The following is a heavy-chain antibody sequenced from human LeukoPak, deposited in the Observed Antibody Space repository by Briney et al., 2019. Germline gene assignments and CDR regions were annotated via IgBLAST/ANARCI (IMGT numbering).Heavy chain of an antibody. CDR3: AKDPERYFDWLSDTRDYGMDV. V-gene: IGHV3-30*18. J-gene: IGHJ6*04. CDR2: ISYDGSNK. CDR1: GFTFSNYA. D-gene: IGHD3-9*01. Sequence: GASLRLSCVASGFTFSNYAMSWVRQAPGKGLEWVAVISYDGSNKYYADSVKGRFTISRDNSKNTLYLQMNSLRAEDTAVYYCAKDPERYFDWLSDTRDYGMDVWGKGTTVTVSS.